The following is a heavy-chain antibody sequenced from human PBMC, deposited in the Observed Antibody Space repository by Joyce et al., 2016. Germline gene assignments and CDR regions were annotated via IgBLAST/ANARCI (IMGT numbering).Heavy chain of an antibody. V-gene: IGHV3-15*04. CDR1: GFNFHNAW. J-gene: IGHJ4*02. CDR2: IESKAHGETT. CDR3: TNFGGNSFGDY. D-gene: IGHD4-23*01. Sequence: EVQLVESGGGLVKPGESLRLSCAGSGFNFHNAWMSWVRQAPGKGLELVGRIESKAHGETTDYAAPVKGRFAISRDDSKYTLYLQMNSLKTEDTALYYCTNFGGNSFGDYWGQGALVTVSS.